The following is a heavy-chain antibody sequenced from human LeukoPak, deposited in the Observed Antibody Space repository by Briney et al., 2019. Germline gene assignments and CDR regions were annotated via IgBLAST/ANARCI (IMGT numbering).Heavy chain of an antibody. V-gene: IGHV5-51*01. CDR2: TYPGNSDT. D-gene: IGHD3-22*01. CDR1: GYSFSSYW. Sequence: GDSLKISCKASGYSFSSYWIAWLRQMPGKGLEWMGITYPGNSDTRYSPPFQGQVTISVDKSISTDYLQWSSLKASETAMYYCVRQDGYYYDSSGYGDDVFDIWGQGTMVTVSS. CDR3: VRQDGYYYDSSGYGDDVFDI. J-gene: IGHJ3*02.